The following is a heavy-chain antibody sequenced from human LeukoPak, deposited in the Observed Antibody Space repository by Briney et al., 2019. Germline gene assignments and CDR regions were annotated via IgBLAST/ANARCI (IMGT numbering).Heavy chain of an antibody. V-gene: IGHV1-69*13. D-gene: IGHD4-17*01. CDR3: ASRPDDYGDYVWVY. Sequence: ASVKVSCKASGGTFSSYAISWVRQAPGQGLEWMGGISPIFGTANYAQKFQGRVTITADESTSTAYMELSSLRSEDTAVYYCASRPDDYGDYVWVYWGQGTLVTVSS. J-gene: IGHJ4*02. CDR1: GGTFSSYA. CDR2: ISPIFGTA.